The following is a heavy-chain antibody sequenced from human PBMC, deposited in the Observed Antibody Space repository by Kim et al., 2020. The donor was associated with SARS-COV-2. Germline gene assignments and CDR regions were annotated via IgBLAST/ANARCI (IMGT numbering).Heavy chain of an antibody. Sequence: STRYAPKFQGRVTMTRDTSTSTVYMELSSLRSEDTAVYYCARADTAMGDYWGQGTLVTVSS. CDR3: ARADTAMGDY. J-gene: IGHJ4*02. CDR2: ST. V-gene: IGHV1-46*01. D-gene: IGHD5-18*01.